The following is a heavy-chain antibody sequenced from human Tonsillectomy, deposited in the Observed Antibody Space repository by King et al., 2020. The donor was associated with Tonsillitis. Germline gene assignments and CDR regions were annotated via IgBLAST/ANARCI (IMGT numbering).Heavy chain of an antibody. CDR1: GFTFSSYW. J-gene: IGHJ4*02. CDR2: INSDGSST. Sequence: VQLVESGGGLVQPGGSLRLSCAASGFTFSSYWMHWVRQAPGKGLVWVSRINSDGSSTSYADSVKGRFTISRDNAKNTLYLQMNSLRAEDTAGYYCASPFVGAKYGDPRAYWGQGTLVTVSS. V-gene: IGHV3-74*01. D-gene: IGHD4-17*01. CDR3: ASPFVGAKYGDPRAY.